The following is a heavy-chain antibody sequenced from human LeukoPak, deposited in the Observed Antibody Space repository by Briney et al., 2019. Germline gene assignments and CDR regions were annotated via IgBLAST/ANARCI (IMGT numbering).Heavy chain of an antibody. CDR3: ARQTYYDFWSGYYEFDY. J-gene: IGHJ4*02. D-gene: IGHD3-3*01. Sequence: GASVKVSCKASGYTFTSHGISWVRQAPGQGLEWMGWISAYNGNTNYAQKLQGRVTMTTDTSTSTAYMELRSLRSDDTAVYYCARQTYYDFWSGYYEFDYWGQGTLVTVSS. CDR1: GYTFTSHG. CDR2: ISAYNGNT. V-gene: IGHV1-18*01.